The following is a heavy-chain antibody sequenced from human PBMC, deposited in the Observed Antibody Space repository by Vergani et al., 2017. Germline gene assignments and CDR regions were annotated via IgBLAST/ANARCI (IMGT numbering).Heavy chain of an antibody. D-gene: IGHD6-13*01. CDR3: ARDVSYSSSWYGDAFDI. V-gene: IGHV4-59*01. CDR1: GGSISSYY. J-gene: IGHJ3*02. CDR2: IYYSGST. Sequence: QVQLQESGPGLVKPSETLSLTCTVSGGSISSYYWSWIRQPPGKGLEWIGYIYYSGSTNYNPSFKSRVTISVDTSKDQFSLKLSSVTAAATAVYYCARDVSYSSSWYGDAFDIWGQGTMVTVSS.